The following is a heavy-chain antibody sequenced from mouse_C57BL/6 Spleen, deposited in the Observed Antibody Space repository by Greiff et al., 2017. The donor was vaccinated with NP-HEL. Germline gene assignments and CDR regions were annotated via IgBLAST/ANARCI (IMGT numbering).Heavy chain of an antibody. CDR3: ARGHWDDAMDY. D-gene: IGHD4-1*01. CDR2: IYPGSGST. CDR1: GYTFTSYW. J-gene: IGHJ4*01. V-gene: IGHV1-55*01. Sequence: VQLQQSGAELVKPGASVKMSCKASGYTFTSYWITWVKQRPGQGLEWIGDIYPGSGSTNYNEKLKSKATLTVDTSSSTAYMQLSSLTSEDAAVYYCARGHWDDAMDYWGQGTSVTVSS.